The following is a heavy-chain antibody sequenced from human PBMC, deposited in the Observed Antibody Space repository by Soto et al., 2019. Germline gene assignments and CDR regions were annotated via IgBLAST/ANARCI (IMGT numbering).Heavy chain of an antibody. D-gene: IGHD7-27*01. CDR3: ARDRLTVDAREAFDI. Sequence: EAQLVDSGGGLVQPGGSLRLSCVASGFSFSSYSMSWVRQAPGKGLEWISYIDPSRSLIYYADSVEGRFVISRDNAKSSLYLQLNSLRDDDTARYYCARDRLTVDAREAFDIWGRGTMVTVSS. CDR2: IDPSRSLI. V-gene: IGHV3-48*02. CDR1: GFSFSSYS. J-gene: IGHJ3*02.